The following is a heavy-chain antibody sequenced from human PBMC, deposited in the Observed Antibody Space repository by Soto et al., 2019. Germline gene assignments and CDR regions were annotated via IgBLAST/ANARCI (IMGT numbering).Heavy chain of an antibody. D-gene: IGHD3-10*01. CDR1: GFSLSTSGMC. V-gene: IGHV2-70*01. Sequence: SGPTLVNPTQTLTLTCTFSGFSLSTSGMCVSWIRQPPGKALEWLALIDWDDDKYYSTSLKTRLTISKDTSKNHVVLTMTNMDPVDTATYYCARIGITMVRGASEYGMDVWGQGTTVTVSS. CDR2: IDWDDDK. CDR3: ARIGITMVRGASEYGMDV. J-gene: IGHJ6*02.